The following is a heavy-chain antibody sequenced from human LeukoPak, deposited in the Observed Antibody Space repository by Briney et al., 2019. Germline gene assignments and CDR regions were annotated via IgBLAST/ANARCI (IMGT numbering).Heavy chain of an antibody. V-gene: IGHV4-34*01. J-gene: IGHJ4*02. D-gene: IGHD3-3*01. CDR1: GGSFSGYY. Sequence: SETLSLTCAVYGGSFSGYYWSWIRQPPGKGLEWIGEINHSGSTNYIPSLKSRVTISVDTSKNQFSLKLSSVTAADTAVYYCAIGVAIDYWGQGTLVTVSS. CDR2: INHSGST. CDR3: AIGVAIDY.